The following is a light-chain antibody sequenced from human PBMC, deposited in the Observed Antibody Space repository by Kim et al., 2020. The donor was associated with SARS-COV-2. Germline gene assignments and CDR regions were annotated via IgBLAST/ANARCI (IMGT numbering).Light chain of an antibody. J-gene: IGKJ1*01. CDR2: GAS. CDR1: QSVSSTY. Sequence: SPGERAPLSCRASQSVSSTYLAWYQQKPGQPPRVLIYGASSRVTGIPDRFSGSGSGADFTLTISRLEPEDFAVYYCQQYNNSPWTFGQGTKVDIK. CDR3: QQYNNSPWT. V-gene: IGKV3-20*01.